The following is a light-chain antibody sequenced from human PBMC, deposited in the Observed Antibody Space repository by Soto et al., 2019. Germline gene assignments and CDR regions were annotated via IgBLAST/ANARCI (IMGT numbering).Light chain of an antibody. CDR1: SSDIGDYNY. J-gene: IGLJ1*01. Sequence: QSVLTQPASVSGSPGQSITISCTGTSSDIGDYNYVSWYQQHPGKAPKVMIYDVSNRPSGVSNRFSGSKSGNTASLTISGLQAEDEADYYCSSFTNSNTRVFGTATKVTV. CDR3: SSFTNSNTRV. CDR2: DVS. V-gene: IGLV2-14*01.